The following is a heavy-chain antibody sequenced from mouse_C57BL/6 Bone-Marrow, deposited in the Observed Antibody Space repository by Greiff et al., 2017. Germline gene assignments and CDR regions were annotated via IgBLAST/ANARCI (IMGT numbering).Heavy chain of an antibody. CDR3: ARSLGRVHAMDY. J-gene: IGHJ4*01. D-gene: IGHD4-1*01. V-gene: IGHV1-64*01. Sequence: QVQLQQPGAELVKPGASVKLSCKASGYTFTSYWMHWVKQRPGQGLEWIGMIHPNSGSTNYNEKFKSKATLTVDKSSSTAYMQLSSLTSEDAAVYDCARSLGRVHAMDYWGQGTSVTVSA. CDR2: IHPNSGST. CDR1: GYTFTSYW.